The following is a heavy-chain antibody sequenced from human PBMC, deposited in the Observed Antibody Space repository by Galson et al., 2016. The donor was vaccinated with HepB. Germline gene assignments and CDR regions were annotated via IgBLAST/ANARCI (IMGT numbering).Heavy chain of an antibody. CDR3: AKKTVKLTAISYFKGFDY. J-gene: IGHJ4*02. CDR2: ISGGGGST. V-gene: IGHV3-23*01. CDR1: GFTFSSYA. D-gene: IGHD4-17*01. Sequence: SLRLSCAASGFTFSSYAMSWVRRAPGKGLEWVSTISGGGGSTYYADSVKGRFTISRDNSKNTLFLQMSSLRAEDTAVYYCAKKTVKLTAISYFKGFDYWGQGTLVTVSS.